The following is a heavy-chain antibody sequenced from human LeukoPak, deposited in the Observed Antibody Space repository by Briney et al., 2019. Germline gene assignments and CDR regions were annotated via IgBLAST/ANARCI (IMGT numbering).Heavy chain of an antibody. CDR2: IKQDGSEK. CDR1: GSTFSSYW. D-gene: IGHD1-26*01. V-gene: IGHV3-7*04. Sequence: GGSLRLSCAASGSTFSSYWMSWVRQAPGKGLEWVANIKQDGSEKYYVDSVKGRFTISRDNAKNSLYLQMNSLRAEDTAVYYCARDVESVGAINDYWGQGTLVTVSS. CDR3: ARDVESVGAINDY. J-gene: IGHJ4*02.